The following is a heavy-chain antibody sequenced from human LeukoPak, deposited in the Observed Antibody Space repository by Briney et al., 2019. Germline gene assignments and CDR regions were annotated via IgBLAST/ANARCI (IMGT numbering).Heavy chain of an antibody. Sequence: PGGSLRLSCAASGFTFSGYWMTGVRQAPGKGLEWVGNINQDGSEKYYVDSVKGRFTISRDNAKNSLYLQMNSLRAEDTAIYYCARGYCYSTSCSSPPDYWGQGTLVTVSS. CDR2: INQDGSEK. CDR3: ARGYCYSTSCSSPPDY. J-gene: IGHJ4*02. V-gene: IGHV3-7*03. CDR1: GFTFSGYW. D-gene: IGHD2-2*01.